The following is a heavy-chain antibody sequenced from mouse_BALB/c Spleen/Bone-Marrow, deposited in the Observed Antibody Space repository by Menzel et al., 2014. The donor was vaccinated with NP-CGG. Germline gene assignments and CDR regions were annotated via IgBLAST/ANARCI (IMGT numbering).Heavy chain of an antibody. CDR1: GYTFTNYW. Sequence: VQLQQSGAEVVKPGASVKLSCKTSGYTFTNYWIQWVKQRPGQGLGWIGEIFPGTDTSYYNEKFKDKATLTVDTSSSTAYIQLSSLTSEDSAVYFCSRNYDYDEGAWFTYWGQGTLVTVSA. V-gene: IGHV1S132*01. CDR2: IFPGTDTS. J-gene: IGHJ3*01. D-gene: IGHD2-4*01. CDR3: SRNYDYDEGAWFTY.